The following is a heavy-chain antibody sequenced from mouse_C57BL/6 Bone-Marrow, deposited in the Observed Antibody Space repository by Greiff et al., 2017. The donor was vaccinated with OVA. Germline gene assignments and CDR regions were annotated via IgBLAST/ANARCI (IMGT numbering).Heavy chain of an antibody. D-gene: IGHD1-1*01. V-gene: IGHV14-4*01. Sequence: EVKLQESGAELVRPGASVKLSCTASGFNIKDDYMHWVKQRPEQGLEWIGWIDPENGDTEYASKFQGKATITADTSSNTAYLQLSSLTSEDTAVYYCTSLLPRYWGQGTTLTVSS. CDR1: GFNIKDDY. CDR3: TSLLPRY. CDR2: IDPENGDT. J-gene: IGHJ2*01.